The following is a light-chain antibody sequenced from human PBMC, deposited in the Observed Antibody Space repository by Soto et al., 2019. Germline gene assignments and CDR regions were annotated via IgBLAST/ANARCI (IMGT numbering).Light chain of an antibody. J-gene: IGKJ5*01. Sequence: EIVMTQSPATLSVSPGERATLSCRASQSVSSYLAWYQQKPGQAPRLLIYGASTRATSIPARFSGSGSGTEFTLTISSLQSEDFAVYYCQQYYNWPPITFGQGTRLEIK. CDR2: GAS. CDR1: QSVSSY. V-gene: IGKV3-15*01. CDR3: QQYYNWPPIT.